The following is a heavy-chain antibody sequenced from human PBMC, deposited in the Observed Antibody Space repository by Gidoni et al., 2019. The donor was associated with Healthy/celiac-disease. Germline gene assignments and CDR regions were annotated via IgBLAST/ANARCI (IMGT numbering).Heavy chain of an antibody. Sequence: AGFTFRNAWMSWVRQAPGKGLEWVGRIKSKTDGGTTDYAAPVKGRFTISRDDSKNTLYLQMNSLKTEDTAVYYCTTDPIYCSSTSCYFDYWGQGTLVTVSS. CDR1: GFTFRNAW. D-gene: IGHD2-2*01. V-gene: IGHV3-15*01. CDR2: IKSKTDGGTT. J-gene: IGHJ4*02. CDR3: TTDPIYCSSTSCYFDY.